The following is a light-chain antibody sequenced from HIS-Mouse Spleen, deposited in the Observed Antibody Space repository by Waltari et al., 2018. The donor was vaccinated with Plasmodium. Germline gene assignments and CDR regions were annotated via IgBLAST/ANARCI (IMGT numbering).Light chain of an antibody. Sequence: QSALTQPASVSGSPGQSITLSCTGTSSDVGSYNLVSWYQQHPRKAPKLMIYEGSKRPSGVSNRFSGSKSGNTASLTISGLQAEDEADYYCCSYAGSSTLVFGGGTKLTVL. V-gene: IGLV2-23*01. CDR2: EGS. CDR1: SSDVGSYNL. J-gene: IGLJ2*01. CDR3: CSYAGSSTLV.